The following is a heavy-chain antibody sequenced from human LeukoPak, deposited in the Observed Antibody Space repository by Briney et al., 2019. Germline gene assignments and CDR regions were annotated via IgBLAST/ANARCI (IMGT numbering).Heavy chain of an antibody. CDR1: GFTFSNYV. CDR2: ISVSGGST. J-gene: IGHJ4*02. V-gene: IGHV3-23*01. CDR3: AKDRRYCSSTSCYNSGEIDY. Sequence: PGGSLRLSCAASGFTFSNYVVSWVRQAPGKGLEWVSAISVSGGSTYYAESVKGRFTISRDSSKNTLNLQMNSLRADDTAVYYCAKDRRYCSSTSCYNSGEIDYWGQGILVTVSS. D-gene: IGHD2-2*02.